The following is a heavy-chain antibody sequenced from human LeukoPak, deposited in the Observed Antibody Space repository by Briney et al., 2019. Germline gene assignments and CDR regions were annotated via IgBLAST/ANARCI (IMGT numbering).Heavy chain of an antibody. D-gene: IGHD3-10*01. CDR2: IYYSGST. V-gene: IGHV4-59*01. Sequence: SETLSLTCTVSGGSISSYYWSWIRQPPGKGLKWIGYIYYSGSTNYNPSLRSRVTISIDTSKNQFSLKLSSVTAADTAVYYCARVEEGYGSGRRENYYYYYMDVWGKGTTVTISS. CDR1: GGSISSYY. CDR3: ARVEEGYGSGRRENYYYYYMDV. J-gene: IGHJ6*03.